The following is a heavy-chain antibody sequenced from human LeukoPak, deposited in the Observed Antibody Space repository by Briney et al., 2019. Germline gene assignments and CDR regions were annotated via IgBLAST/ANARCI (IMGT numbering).Heavy chain of an antibody. CDR3: ARERVAGDFDY. CDR2: ISAYNGNT. V-gene: IGHV1-18*01. D-gene: IGHD1-14*01. J-gene: IGHJ4*02. Sequence: ASVKVSCKASGYTFTSYAISWVRQAPGQGLEWMGWISAYNGNTNYAQKLQGRVSMTTDTSTSTAYMELQSLRSDDTAVYYCARERVAGDFDYWGQGTLVTVSS. CDR1: GYTFTSYA.